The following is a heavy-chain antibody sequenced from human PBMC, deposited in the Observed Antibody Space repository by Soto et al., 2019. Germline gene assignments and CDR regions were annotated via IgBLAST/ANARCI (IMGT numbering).Heavy chain of an antibody. D-gene: IGHD6-6*01. J-gene: IGHJ4*02. CDR3: ARYGLAARTVLPPDY. Sequence: ASVKVSCKASGGTFSSYAISWVRQAPGQGLEWMGGIIPIFGTANYAQKFQGRVTITADESTSTAYMELSSLRYEDTAVYYCARYGLAARTVLPPDYWSEGTRVTVS. CDR2: IIPIFGTA. V-gene: IGHV1-69*13. CDR1: GGTFSSYA.